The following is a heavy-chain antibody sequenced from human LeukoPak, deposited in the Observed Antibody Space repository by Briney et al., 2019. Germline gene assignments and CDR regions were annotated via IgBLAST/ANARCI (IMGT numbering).Heavy chain of an antibody. Sequence: PGGSLRLSCAASGFTFSSYAMSWVRHAPGKGLEWVSAISGSGGSAYYADSAKGRVAISRDNSKNTLYLQMHSLRAEDTAVYYRAKDLGSGWFLDAFDIWGQGTMVTVSS. CDR2: ISGSGGSA. J-gene: IGHJ3*02. V-gene: IGHV3-23*01. CDR3: AKDLGSGWFLDAFDI. CDR1: GFTFSSYA. D-gene: IGHD6-19*01.